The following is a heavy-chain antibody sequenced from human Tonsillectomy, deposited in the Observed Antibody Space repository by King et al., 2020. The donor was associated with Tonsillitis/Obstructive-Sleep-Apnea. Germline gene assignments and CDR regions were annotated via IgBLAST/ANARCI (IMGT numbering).Heavy chain of an antibody. CDR1: GYTFTTYG. CDR3: ARDGCGYYASNAMDV. Sequence: VQLVESGAEVKKPGASVKVSCKASGYTFTTYGISWVRQAPGQGLEWMGWISAYNGNTDYEQNLQGRVIMTTDTSTSTAYMELRSLRSDDTAVYYCARDGCGYYASNAMDVWGQGTPVTVSS. CDR2: ISAYNGNT. J-gene: IGHJ6*02. D-gene: IGHD3-22*01. V-gene: IGHV1-18*01.